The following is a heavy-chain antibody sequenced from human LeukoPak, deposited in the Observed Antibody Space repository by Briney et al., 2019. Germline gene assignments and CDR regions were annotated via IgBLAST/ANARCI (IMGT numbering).Heavy chain of an antibody. V-gene: IGHV3-74*01. CDR1: GFTFSGYW. CDR3: ARGIYYYVS. J-gene: IGHJ5*02. Sequence: GGSLRLSCAASGFTFSGYWLYWVRQAPGKGLVWVSRINSDGSSTSYADSVKGRFTISRDNAKTSLYLQMNSLRAEDTAVYYCARGIYYYVSWGQGTLVTVSS. CDR2: INSDGSST. D-gene: IGHD3-16*01.